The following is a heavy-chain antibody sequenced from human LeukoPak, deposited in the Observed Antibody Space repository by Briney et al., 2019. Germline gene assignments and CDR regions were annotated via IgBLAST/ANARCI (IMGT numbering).Heavy chain of an antibody. Sequence: GGSLRLSCAASGFTFSSYSMNWVRQAPGKGLEWVSYISSSSSTIYYADSVKGRFTISRDNAKNSLYLQMNSLRAGDTAVYYCARCYYDSSGYLDFGGQGTLVTVSS. V-gene: IGHV3-48*01. CDR2: ISSSSSTI. CDR1: GFTFSSYS. CDR3: ARCYYDSSGYLDF. J-gene: IGHJ4*02. D-gene: IGHD3-22*01.